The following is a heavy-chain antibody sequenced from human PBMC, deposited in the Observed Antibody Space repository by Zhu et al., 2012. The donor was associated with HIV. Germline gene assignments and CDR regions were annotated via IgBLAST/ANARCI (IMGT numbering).Heavy chain of an antibody. V-gene: IGHV4-34*02. J-gene: IGHJ5*02. CDR1: GGSFSGQY. CDR3: ARGLAPDNTGGDNWFDP. CDR2: ISHRGTT. D-gene: IGHD1-1*01. Sequence: QVQLQQWGAGLLEPSETLSLTCAVYGGSFSGQYWTWIRQPPGKGLEWIGEISHRGTTKYNPSLKSRVTISRDTSKSQFFXNVRSMTAADSGVYYCARGLAPDNTGGDNWFDPWGQGTLVIVSS.